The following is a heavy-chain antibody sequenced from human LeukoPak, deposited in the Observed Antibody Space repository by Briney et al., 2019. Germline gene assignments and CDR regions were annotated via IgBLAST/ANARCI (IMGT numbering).Heavy chain of an antibody. CDR1: GGSISSGSYY. J-gene: IGHJ4*02. Sequence: SETLSLTCTVSGGSISSGSYYWSWIRHPAGKGLEWIGRIYTSGSTNYNPSLKSRVTISVDTSKNQFSLKLSSVTAADTAVYYCARVSGPFDYWGQGTLVTVSS. V-gene: IGHV4-61*02. CDR2: IYTSGST. CDR3: ARVSGPFDY.